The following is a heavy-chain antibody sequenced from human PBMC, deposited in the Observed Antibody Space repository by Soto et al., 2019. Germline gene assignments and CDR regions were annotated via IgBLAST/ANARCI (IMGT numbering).Heavy chain of an antibody. CDR3: TTGRHYDFWSGYPMDAFDI. Sequence: GGSLRLSCAASGFTFSNAWMSWVRQAPGKGLEWVGRIKSKTDGGTTDYAAPVKGRFTISRDDSKNTLYLQMNSLKTEDTAVYYCTTGRHYDFWSGYPMDAFDIWGQGTMVTVSS. CDR2: IKSKTDGGTT. D-gene: IGHD3-3*01. V-gene: IGHV3-15*01. J-gene: IGHJ3*02. CDR1: GFTFSNAW.